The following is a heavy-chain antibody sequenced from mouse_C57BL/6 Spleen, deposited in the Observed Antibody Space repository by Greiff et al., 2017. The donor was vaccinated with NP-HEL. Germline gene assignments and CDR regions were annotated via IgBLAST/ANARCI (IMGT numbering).Heavy chain of an antibody. V-gene: IGHV1-82*01. Sequence: VQLQQSGPELVKPGASVKISCKASGYAFSSSWMNWVKQRPGKGLEWIGRLYPGDGDTNYNGKFKGKATLTADKSSSTAYMQLSSLTSEDSAVYFCARRLRDYARDYWGQGTSVTVSS. D-gene: IGHD3-2*02. CDR2: LYPGDGDT. J-gene: IGHJ4*01. CDR3: ARRLRDYARDY. CDR1: GYAFSSSW.